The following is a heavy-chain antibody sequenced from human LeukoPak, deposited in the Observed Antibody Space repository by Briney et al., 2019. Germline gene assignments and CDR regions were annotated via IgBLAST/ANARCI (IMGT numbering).Heavy chain of an antibody. V-gene: IGHV4-39*01. D-gene: IGHD1-14*01. Sequence: SETLSLTCTVSGGSISSSSYYWGWIRQPPGKGLEWIGSIYYSGSTYYNPSLKSRVTISVDTSKNQFSLKLGSVTAADTAVYYCARHFYHPRYYFDYWGQGTLVTVSS. CDR1: GGSISSSSYY. CDR2: IYYSGST. J-gene: IGHJ4*02. CDR3: ARHFYHPRYYFDY.